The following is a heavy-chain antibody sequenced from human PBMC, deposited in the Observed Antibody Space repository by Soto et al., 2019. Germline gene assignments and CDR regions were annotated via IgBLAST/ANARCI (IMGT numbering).Heavy chain of an antibody. Sequence: ASETLSLTCAVYDGYFSGYYWSWIRQPPGKGLEWIGEINHSGSTNYNPSLKSRVTISVDTSKNQFSLKLSSVTAADTAVYYCARGITYYDFWSGYCNWFDPWGQGTLVTVSS. V-gene: IGHV4-34*01. D-gene: IGHD3-3*01. J-gene: IGHJ5*02. CDR2: INHSGST. CDR1: DGYFSGYY. CDR3: ARGITYYDFWSGYCNWFDP.